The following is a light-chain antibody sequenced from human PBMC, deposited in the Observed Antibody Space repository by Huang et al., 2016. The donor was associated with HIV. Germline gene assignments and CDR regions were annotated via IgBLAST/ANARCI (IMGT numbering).Light chain of an antibody. V-gene: IGKV1-39*01. CDR3: QQSYGSLLS. J-gene: IGKJ4*01. Sequence: DIQMTQSPSSLSASVGDRVIMTCRASQTITTYLNWYQQRPGKAPKLLIYAASSLKSGVPSRFSGSGSGTDFTLTISSLQPEDFATYYCQQSYGSLLSFGGGTKVAIK. CDR1: QTITTY. CDR2: AAS.